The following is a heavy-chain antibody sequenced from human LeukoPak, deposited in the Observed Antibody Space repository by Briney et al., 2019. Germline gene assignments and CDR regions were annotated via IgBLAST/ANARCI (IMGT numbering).Heavy chain of an antibody. D-gene: IGHD6-6*01. J-gene: IGHJ5*02. CDR3: ARDSSEYSSSFGWFDP. CDR1: GGTFSSYA. CDR2: IIPIFGTA. V-gene: IGHV1-69*13. Sequence: GASVKVSCKASGGTFSSYAISWVRQAPGQGLEWMGGIIPIFGTANYAQKFQGRVTITADESTSTAYMELSSLRSEDTAVYYCARDSSEYSSSFGWFDPWGQGTLVTVSS.